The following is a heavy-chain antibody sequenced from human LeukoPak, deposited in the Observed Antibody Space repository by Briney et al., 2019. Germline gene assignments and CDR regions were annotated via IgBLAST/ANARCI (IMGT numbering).Heavy chain of an antibody. Sequence: PGGSLRLSCAASGFILSGYWMSWVRRAPGKGLEWVANIKQDGDEKYYADSVKGRLTISRDNSKNTLFLQMNSLRAEDTAVYYCAKVKGSHVFDHWGQGTLVTVSS. CDR2: IKQDGDEK. CDR1: GFILSGYW. CDR3: AKVKGSHVFDH. V-gene: IGHV3-7*01. J-gene: IGHJ4*02. D-gene: IGHD1-26*01.